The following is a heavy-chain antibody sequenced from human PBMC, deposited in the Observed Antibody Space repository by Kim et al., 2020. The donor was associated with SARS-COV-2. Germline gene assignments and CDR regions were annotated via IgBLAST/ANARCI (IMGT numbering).Heavy chain of an antibody. V-gene: IGHV3-74*01. J-gene: IGHJ1*01. CDR3: ARGGVTGSLLAY. CDR2: LNNGGTTS. Sequence: GGSLRLSCTASGVSVTTYWMHWVRQVPGKGLQWVSRLNNGGTTSSYADFVKGRFAISRDNLKATLYLRMTSLRAEDTGVYFCARGGVTGSLLAYWGQGTRVTASS. D-gene: IGHD1-1*01. CDR1: GVSVTTYW.